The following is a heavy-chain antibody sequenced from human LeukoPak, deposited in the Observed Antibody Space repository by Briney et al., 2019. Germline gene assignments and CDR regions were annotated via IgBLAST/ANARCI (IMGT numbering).Heavy chain of an antibody. CDR2: IITRSNYI. Sequence: PGGSLRLSCAASGFTFSSYAMHWVRQAPGKGLEWVSAIITRSNYIYYADSVQGRFTISRDNSKNSLYLQMNSLRAEDTAVYYCARDSGTSEWYFDLWGRGTLLTVSS. D-gene: IGHD1/OR15-1a*01. V-gene: IGHV3-21*01. J-gene: IGHJ2*01. CDR3: ARDSGTSEWYFDL. CDR1: GFTFSSYA.